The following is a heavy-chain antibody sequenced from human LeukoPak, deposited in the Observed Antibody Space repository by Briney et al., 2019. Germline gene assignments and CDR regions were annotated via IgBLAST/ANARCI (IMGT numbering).Heavy chain of an antibody. CDR3: AASSGYYTVYLVY. J-gene: IGHJ4*02. Sequence: PSETLSLTCAVYGGSFSGYYWSWIRQPPGKGLEWIGEINHSGSTNYNPSLKSRVTISVDTSKNQFSLKLSSVTAADTAVYYCAASSGYYTVYLVYWGQGTLVTVSS. CDR2: INHSGST. D-gene: IGHD3-3*01. CDR1: GGSFSGYY. V-gene: IGHV4-34*01.